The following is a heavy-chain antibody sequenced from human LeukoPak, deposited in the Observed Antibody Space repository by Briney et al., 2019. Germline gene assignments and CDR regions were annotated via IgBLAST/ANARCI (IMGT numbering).Heavy chain of an antibody. Sequence: SETLSLTCTVSGGSISSYYWSWIRQPPGKGMEWVGYIYYSGSTNYNPSLKSRVTISVDTSKNQFSLKLSSVTAADTAVYYCARVDPDSSSTLEVFDYWGQGTLVTVSS. CDR3: ARVDPDSSSTLEVFDY. V-gene: IGHV4-59*01. D-gene: IGHD6-6*01. CDR2: IYYSGST. J-gene: IGHJ4*02. CDR1: GGSISSYY.